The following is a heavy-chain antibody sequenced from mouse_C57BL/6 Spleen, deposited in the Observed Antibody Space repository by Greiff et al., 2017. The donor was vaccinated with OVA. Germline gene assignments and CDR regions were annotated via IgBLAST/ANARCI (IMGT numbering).Heavy chain of an antibody. D-gene: IGHD2-5*01. V-gene: IGHV5-9*01. CDR3: ARLHYYSNYDAMDY. CDR2: ISGGGGNT. CDR1: GFTFSSYT. J-gene: IGHJ4*01. Sequence: EVKLVESGGGLVKPGGSLKLSCAASGFTFSSYTMSWVRQTPEKRLEWVATISGGGGNTYYPDSVKGRFPISRDNAKNTLYLQMSRLRCEDTALYYCARLHYYSNYDAMDYWGQGTSVTVSS.